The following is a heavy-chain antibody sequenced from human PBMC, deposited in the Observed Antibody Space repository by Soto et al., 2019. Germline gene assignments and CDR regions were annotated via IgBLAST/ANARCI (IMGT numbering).Heavy chain of an antibody. J-gene: IGHJ5*02. D-gene: IGHD6-25*01. CDR2: IYYSGST. CDR3: AREAAGILNWFDP. CDR1: GGSISSGGYY. V-gene: IGHV4-31*03. Sequence: QVQLQESGPGLVKPSQTLSLTCTVSGGSISSGGYYWSWIRQHPGKGLEWIGDIYYSGSTYYNPSLKSRVTISVDTPKNQFSLKLSSVTAADTAVYYCAREAAGILNWFDPWGQGTLVTVSS.